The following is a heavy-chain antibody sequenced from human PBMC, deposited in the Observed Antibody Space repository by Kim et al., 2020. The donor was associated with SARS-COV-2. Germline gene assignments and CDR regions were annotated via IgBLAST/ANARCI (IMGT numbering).Heavy chain of an antibody. CDR2: ISSNGADP. J-gene: IGHJ4*02. CDR1: GFIFDTYA. CDR3: AREGRHCSGTACYLFDY. V-gene: IGHV3-64*02. Sequence: GGSLRLSCAASGFIFDTYAMHWVRQTPGRRLEYVSAISSNGADPYYADSVKGRFIISRDNSKNTMYLQIGSLRAEDMAVYYCAREGRHCSGTACYLFDYWGQGTLVTVSS. D-gene: IGHD2-2*01.